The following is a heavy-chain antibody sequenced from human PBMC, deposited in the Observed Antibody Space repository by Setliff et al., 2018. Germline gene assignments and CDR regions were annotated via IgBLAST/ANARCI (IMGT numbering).Heavy chain of an antibody. D-gene: IGHD3-3*01. Sequence: PSETLSLTCTVSGGSLNTYYWSWIRQPAGKELEWNGRINTSGTTRYNPSLRSRATLSVDESMNRFSLNLNSVTAADTAVYYCAGGLPGDYDFNCFDTWGQGALVTV. V-gene: IGHV4-4*07. J-gene: IGHJ5*02. CDR1: GGSLNTYY. CDR3: AGGLPGDYDFNCFDT. CDR2: INTSGTT.